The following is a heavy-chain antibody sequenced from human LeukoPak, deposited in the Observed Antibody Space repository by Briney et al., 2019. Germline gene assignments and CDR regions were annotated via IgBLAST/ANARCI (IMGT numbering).Heavy chain of an antibody. CDR3: AREYGDYYYYGMDV. D-gene: IGHD4-17*01. Sequence: ASVKVSCKASGYTFTSYGISWVRQAPGQGLEWMGWISAYNGNTNYAQKLRGRVTMTTDTSTSTAYMELRSLRSDDTAVYYCAREYGDYYYYGMDVWGQGTTVTVSS. CDR2: ISAYNGNT. V-gene: IGHV1-18*01. J-gene: IGHJ6*02. CDR1: GYTFTSYG.